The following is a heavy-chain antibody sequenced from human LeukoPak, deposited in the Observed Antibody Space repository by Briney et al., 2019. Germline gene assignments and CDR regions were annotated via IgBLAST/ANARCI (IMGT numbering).Heavy chain of an antibody. V-gene: IGHV1-46*01. Sequence: GASVKVSCKASGYTFTSYYMHWVRQAPGQGLEWMGIINPSGGSTSYAQKFQGRVTMARDTSTSTVYMELSSLRSEDTAVYYCVREVMGANDPWGQGTLVTVSS. D-gene: IGHD1-26*01. J-gene: IGHJ5*02. CDR3: VREVMGANDP. CDR2: INPSGGST. CDR1: GYTFTSYY.